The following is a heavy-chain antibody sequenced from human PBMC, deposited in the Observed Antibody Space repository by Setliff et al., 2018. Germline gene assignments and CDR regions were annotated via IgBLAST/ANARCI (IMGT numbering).Heavy chain of an antibody. CDR1: GFTFSTYW. J-gene: IGHJ4*02. CDR3: ARYSSGWFFDY. D-gene: IGHD6-19*01. Sequence: GGSLRLSCAASGFTFSTYWMTWIRQAPGKGLEWVANIKGDGSEKYYVDSVKGRFTISRDNAKNSLYLQMNSLRAEDTAAYYCARYSSGWFFDYWGQGTPVTVSS. V-gene: IGHV3-7*01. CDR2: IKGDGSEK.